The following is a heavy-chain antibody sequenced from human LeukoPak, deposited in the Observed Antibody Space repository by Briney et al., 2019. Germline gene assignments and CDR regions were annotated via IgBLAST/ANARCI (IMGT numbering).Heavy chain of an antibody. CDR1: GFTFSSYA. V-gene: IGHV3-23*01. CDR2: ISGSGGST. J-gene: IGHJ6*03. D-gene: IGHD2-15*01. CDR3: AKEVCVKVCRGWTYYYYYYMDV. Sequence: GGSLRLSCAASGFTFSSYAMSWVRQAPGKGLEWVSAISGSGGSTYYADSVKGRFTISRDNSKNTLYLQMNSLRAEDTAVYYCAKEVCVKVCRGWTYYYYYYMDVWGKGTTVTVSS.